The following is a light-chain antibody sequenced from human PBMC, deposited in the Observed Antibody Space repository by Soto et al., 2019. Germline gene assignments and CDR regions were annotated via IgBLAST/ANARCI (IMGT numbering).Light chain of an antibody. J-gene: IGLJ1*01. CDR3: SSYTTSSTRV. CDR2: EVT. V-gene: IGLV2-14*01. CDR1: SSDLGIYNY. Sequence: LTQPASVSGSPGQSIAISCSGSSSDLGIYNYVSWYQQHPGKVPKLIIFEVTNRPSGVSNRFSGSKSGNTASLTISGLQTEDEADYYCSSYTTSSTRVFGTGTKVTVL.